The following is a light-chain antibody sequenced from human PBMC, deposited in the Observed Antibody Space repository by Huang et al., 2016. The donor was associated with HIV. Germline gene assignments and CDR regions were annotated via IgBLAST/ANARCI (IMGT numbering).Light chain of an antibody. V-gene: IGKV1-5*03. Sequence: DIQMTQSPSTLSASVGDRVTITYRASQSISSWLAWYQQKPGKAHKVLIYKASSLESGVPSRFSGSGSGTEFTLTISSLQPDDFATYYCQQYNRYSYTFGQGTNLEIK. CDR1: QSISSW. J-gene: IGKJ2*01. CDR3: QQYNRYSYT. CDR2: KAS.